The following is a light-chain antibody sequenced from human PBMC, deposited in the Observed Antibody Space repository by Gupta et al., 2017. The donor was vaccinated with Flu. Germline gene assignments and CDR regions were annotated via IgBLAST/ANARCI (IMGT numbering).Light chain of an antibody. CDR3: QQYYNWPPLT. J-gene: IGKJ4*01. CDR2: GAS. CDR1: QSVSSD. V-gene: IGKV3-15*01. Sequence: EVLLTQSPATLSVSPGERATLSCRASQSVSSDLSWYHQQPGQAPRLLIYGASTRATGIPARFSGSGSGTEFTLTISSLQSEDFGVYYCQQYYNWPPLTFGGGTKVEIK.